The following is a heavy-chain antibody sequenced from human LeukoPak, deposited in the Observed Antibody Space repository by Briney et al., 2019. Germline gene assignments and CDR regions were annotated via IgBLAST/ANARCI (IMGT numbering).Heavy chain of an antibody. V-gene: IGHV3-23*01. D-gene: IGHD2-15*01. J-gene: IGHJ4*02. CDR3: ARVKRDCSGGTCYSYDY. CDR2: ISSNGDFT. Sequence: PGGSLRLSCVASRFTFNTYAVNWVRQAPGKGLEWVSAISSNGDFTYYADSVRGRFTISRDNSKNTVFLQINGLRAEDTAVYYRARVKRDCSGGTCYSYDYWGQGTLVTVSS. CDR1: RFTFNTYA.